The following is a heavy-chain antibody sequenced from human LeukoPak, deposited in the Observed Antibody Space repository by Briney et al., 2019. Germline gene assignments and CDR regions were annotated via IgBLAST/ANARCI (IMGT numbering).Heavy chain of an antibody. CDR2: ISWNSGSI. V-gene: IGHV3-9*01. CDR1: GFTFDDYV. CDR3: AKCSFYYYYMDV. J-gene: IGHJ6*03. D-gene: IGHD6-13*01. Sequence: PGGSLRLSCAASGFTFDDYVMHWVRQAPGKGLEWVSGISWNSGSIGYADSVKGRFTISRDNAKNSLYLQMNSLRAEDTALYYCAKCSFYYYYMDVWGKGTTVTVSS.